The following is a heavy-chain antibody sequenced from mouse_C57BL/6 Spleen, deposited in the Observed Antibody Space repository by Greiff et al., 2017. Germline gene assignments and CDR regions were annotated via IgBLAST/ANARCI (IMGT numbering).Heavy chain of an antibody. Sequence: QVQLQQSGAELVRPGTSVKMSCKASGYTFTNYWIGWAKQRPGHGLEWIGDIYPGGGYTNYNEKFKGKATLTADKSSSPAYLQFSSLTSEDSAIYYCARSYGYDSYWYFDVGGTGTTVTVSS. J-gene: IGHJ1*03. CDR2: IYPGGGYT. CDR3: ARSYGYDSYWYFDV. CDR1: GYTFTNYW. V-gene: IGHV1-63*01. D-gene: IGHD2-2*01.